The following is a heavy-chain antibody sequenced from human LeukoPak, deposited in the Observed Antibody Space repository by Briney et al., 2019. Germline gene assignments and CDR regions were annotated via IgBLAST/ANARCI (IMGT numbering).Heavy chain of an antibody. CDR3: ARFRGSGWYSFDL. CDR2: INPTSFGT. Sequence: ASVTVSFKASGYTFTGYYIHWVRQAPGQGLEWMGWINPTSFGTKYEQKFQGRVTMTRDTSISTDYMELSDLRSDDTAVYYCARFRGSGWYSFDLWGQGTLVTVSS. J-gene: IGHJ5*02. V-gene: IGHV1-2*02. CDR1: GYTFTGYY. D-gene: IGHD6-19*01.